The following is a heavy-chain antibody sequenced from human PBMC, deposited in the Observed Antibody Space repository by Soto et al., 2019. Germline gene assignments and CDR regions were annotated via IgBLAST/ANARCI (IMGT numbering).Heavy chain of an antibody. CDR1: GYTFTSYG. CDR3: AIGGGVVVAATSLYYYSYHMDV. V-gene: IGHV1-18*01. CDR2: ISAYNGNT. D-gene: IGHD2-15*01. J-gene: IGHJ6*02. Sequence: QVQLVQSGAEVKKPGASVKVSCKASGYTFTSYGISWVRQAPGQGLEWMGWISAYNGNTNYAQRFQGRVTMTKATSTTTAYMELRSLRSDDTAVYYCAIGGGVVVAATSLYYYSYHMDVWGQGTTVTVSS.